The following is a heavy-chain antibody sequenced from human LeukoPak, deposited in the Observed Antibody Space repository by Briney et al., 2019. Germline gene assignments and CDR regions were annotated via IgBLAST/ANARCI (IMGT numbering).Heavy chain of an antibody. CDR3: ARDIYSGYDYDY. CDR2: IYYSGST. Sequence: SETLSLTCTVSGGPISSSSYYWGWIRQPPGKGLEWIGSIYYSGSTYYNPSLKSRVTISVDTSKNQFSLKLSSVTAADTAVYYCARDIYSGYDYDYWGQGTLVTVSS. CDR1: GGPISSSSYY. J-gene: IGHJ4*02. D-gene: IGHD5-12*01. V-gene: IGHV4-39*07.